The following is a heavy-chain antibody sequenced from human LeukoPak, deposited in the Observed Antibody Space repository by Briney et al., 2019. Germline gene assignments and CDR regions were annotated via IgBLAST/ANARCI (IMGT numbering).Heavy chain of an antibody. Sequence: GGSLRLSCAASGFTFTNYAMSWVRQAPGKGLEWVSGISGRGDATKYADSVKGRFTISGDNSKNTLYLQMNSLRAEDTAVYYCAKVPTRYSSGWFDYWGQGTLVTVSS. V-gene: IGHV3-23*01. J-gene: IGHJ4*02. CDR3: AKVPTRYSSGWFDY. D-gene: IGHD6-19*01. CDR1: GFTFTNYA. CDR2: ISGRGDAT.